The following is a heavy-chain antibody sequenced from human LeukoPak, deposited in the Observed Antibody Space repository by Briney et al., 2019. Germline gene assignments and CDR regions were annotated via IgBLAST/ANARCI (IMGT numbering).Heavy chain of an antibody. CDR2: INHSGST. CDR1: GGSFSGYY. Sequence: SETLSLTCAAYGGSFSGYYWSWIRQPPGKGLEWIGEINHSGSTNYNPSLKSRVTISVDTSKNQFSLKLSSVTAADTAVYYCARGTRHRIAARPYYYYYMDVWGKGTTVTVSS. CDR3: ARGTRHRIAARPYYYYYMDV. V-gene: IGHV4-34*01. D-gene: IGHD6-6*01. J-gene: IGHJ6*03.